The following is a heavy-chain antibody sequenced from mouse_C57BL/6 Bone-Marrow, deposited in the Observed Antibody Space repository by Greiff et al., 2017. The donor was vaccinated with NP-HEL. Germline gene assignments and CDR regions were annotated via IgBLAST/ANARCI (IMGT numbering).Heavy chain of an antibody. V-gene: IGHV1-19*01. J-gene: IGHJ3*01. Sequence: VQLQQSGPVLVKPGASVKMSCKASGYTFTDYYMNWVKQSHGKSLEWIGVINPYNGGTSYNQKFKGKATLTVDKSSSTAYMELNSLTSEDSAVYYCARDDGSFAYWGQGTLVTVSA. CDR3: ARDDGSFAY. CDR2: INPYNGGT. CDR1: GYTFTDYY. D-gene: IGHD2-3*01.